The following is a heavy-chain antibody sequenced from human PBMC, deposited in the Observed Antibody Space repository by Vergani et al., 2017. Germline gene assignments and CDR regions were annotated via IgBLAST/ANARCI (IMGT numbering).Heavy chain of an antibody. CDR1: GGSISSSNW. D-gene: IGHD5-18*01. CDR2: IYHSGST. CDR3: ARGGGYSYGPFDY. V-gene: IGHV4-4*02. J-gene: IGHJ4*02. Sequence: QVQLQESGPGLVKPSGTLSLTCAVSGGSISSSNWWSWVRQPPGKGLEWIGEIYHSGSTNYNPSLKRRVTISVDKSKNQFSLKLSAGTAADTAVYYCARGGGYSYGPFDYWGQGTLVTVSS.